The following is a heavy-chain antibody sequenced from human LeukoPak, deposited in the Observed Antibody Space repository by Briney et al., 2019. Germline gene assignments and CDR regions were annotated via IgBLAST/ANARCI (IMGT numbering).Heavy chain of an antibody. D-gene: IGHD1-26*01. Sequence: ASVKVSCKASGYSFSNYDITWVRQAPGQGLEWMGWVSKYNGNTNYAPKLQGRVFMTTDTSTSTAYMELRSLRPDDTAVYHCARGVGATFDAFDIWGQGTMVTVSS. CDR1: GYSFSNYD. CDR3: ARGVGATFDAFDI. J-gene: IGHJ3*02. V-gene: IGHV1-18*01. CDR2: VSKYNGNT.